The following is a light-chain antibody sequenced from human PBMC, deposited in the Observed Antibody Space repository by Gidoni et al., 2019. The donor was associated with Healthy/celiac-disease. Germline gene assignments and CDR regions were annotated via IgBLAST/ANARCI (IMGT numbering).Light chain of an antibody. CDR3: QHWST. CDR1: QSVLYSSNNKNY. V-gene: IGKV4-1*01. Sequence: DIVMTQSPDSLAVSLGERATINCKSSQSVLYSSNNKNYLAWYQQKPGQPPKLLIYWASTRESGVPDRFSGSGSGTDFTLTISSLQAEDVAVYYCQHWSTFGQGTKLEIK. J-gene: IGKJ2*01. CDR2: WAS.